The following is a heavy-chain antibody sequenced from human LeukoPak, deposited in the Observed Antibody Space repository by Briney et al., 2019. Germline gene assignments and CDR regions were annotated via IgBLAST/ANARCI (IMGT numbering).Heavy chain of an antibody. Sequence: GGSLRLSCAASGLTFSTYGMTWVRQAPGKGLEWVSAISGSAVSTFYADSVKGRFTISRDNAKNSLYLQMNSLRAEDTAVYYCARDRTASDYWGQGTLVTVSS. CDR3: ARDRTASDY. D-gene: IGHD4-17*01. J-gene: IGHJ4*02. CDR2: ISGSAVST. CDR1: GLTFSTYG. V-gene: IGHV3-23*01.